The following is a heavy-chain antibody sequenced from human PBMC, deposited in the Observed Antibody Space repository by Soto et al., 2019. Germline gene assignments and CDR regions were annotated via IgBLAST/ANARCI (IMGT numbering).Heavy chain of an antibody. V-gene: IGHV4-31*03. CDR2: IYYSGTT. CDR1: GGSISCGDFY. J-gene: IGHJ5*02. D-gene: IGHD6-13*01. Sequence: LSLTCTVSGGSISCGDFYWSWIRQHPGKGLEWIGNIYYSGTTYYNPSLRSRLTMSVDTTSNQFSLKLTSVTAADTAVFYCARARRYSSSWFWFDPWGQGTLVTVSS. CDR3: ARARRYSSSWFWFDP.